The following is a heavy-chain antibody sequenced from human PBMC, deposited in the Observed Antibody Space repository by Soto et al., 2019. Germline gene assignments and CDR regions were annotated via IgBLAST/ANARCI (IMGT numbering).Heavy chain of an antibody. CDR3: ARGGLLRFLEWFPFDP. V-gene: IGHV4-34*01. CDR2: INHSGST. Sequence: SETLSLTCAVYGGSFSGYYWIWIRQPPGKGLEWIGEINHSGSTNYNPSLKSRVTISVDTSKNQFSLKLSSVTGADTAVYYGARGGLLRFLEWFPFDPWGQGTLVNVSS. J-gene: IGHJ5*02. CDR1: GGSFSGYY. D-gene: IGHD3-3*01.